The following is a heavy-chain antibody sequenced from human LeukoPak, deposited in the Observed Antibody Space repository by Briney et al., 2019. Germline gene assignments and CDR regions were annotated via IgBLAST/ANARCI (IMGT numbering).Heavy chain of an antibody. V-gene: IGHV3-7*05. J-gene: IGHJ3*02. CDR2: VKQDGSER. CDR3: ARGGGLDI. Sequence: GGSLRLSCAASGFIFSSYWMTWVRQAPGKGLEWVANVKQDGSERYYVDSVKGRFTISRDNAKNSLYLQMNSLRAEDTAVYYCARGGGLDIWGQGTMVTVSS. CDR1: GFIFSSYW.